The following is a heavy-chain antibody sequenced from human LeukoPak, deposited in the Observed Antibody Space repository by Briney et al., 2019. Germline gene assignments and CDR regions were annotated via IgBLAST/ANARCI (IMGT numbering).Heavy chain of an antibody. CDR2: IYYSGST. Sequence: SETLSLTCTVSGGSISSYYWSWIRQPPGKGLEWIGYIYYSGSTNYNPSLKSRVTISVDTSKNQFSLKLRSVTAADTAVYYCVRDRELFYWGQGILVTVSS. V-gene: IGHV4-59*01. J-gene: IGHJ4*02. CDR3: VRDRELFY. D-gene: IGHD3-10*01. CDR1: GGSISSYY.